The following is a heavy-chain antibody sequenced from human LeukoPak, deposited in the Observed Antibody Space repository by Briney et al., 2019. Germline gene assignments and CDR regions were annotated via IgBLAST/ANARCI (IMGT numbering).Heavy chain of an antibody. D-gene: IGHD3-3*01. CDR3: AKTYYDFWSGYRD. CDR1: GFTFINYA. Sequence: VQPGASLRLSCAASGFTFINYAMSWVRQAPGKGLEWVSAISGSGVNTYYADSVKGRFTISRDNSKNTLYLQMNSLRAEDTAVYYCAKTYYDFWSGYRDWGQGTLVTASS. J-gene: IGHJ4*02. CDR2: ISGSGVNT. V-gene: IGHV3-23*01.